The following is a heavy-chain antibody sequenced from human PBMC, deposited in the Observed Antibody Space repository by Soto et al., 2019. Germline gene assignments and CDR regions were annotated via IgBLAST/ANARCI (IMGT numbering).Heavy chain of an antibody. J-gene: IGHJ2*01. CDR3: ARRGVEGFGWRHFDL. CDR2: IYSSGST. CDR1: GGSISRGCSY. D-gene: IGHD6-19*01. Sequence: PSETLSLSCTVSGGSISRGCSYWGWLRQPPGRGLEWIASIYSSGSTYYNMSLKSRVTISVDASKNQFSLKVASVTAAVPVLYFWARRGVEGFGWRHFDLCGRG. V-gene: IGHV4-39*01.